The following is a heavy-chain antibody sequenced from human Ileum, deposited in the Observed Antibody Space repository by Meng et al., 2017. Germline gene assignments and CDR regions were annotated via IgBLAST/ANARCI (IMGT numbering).Heavy chain of an antibody. CDR2: ISYEGGNI. D-gene: IGHD3-10*01. J-gene: IGHJ4*02. CDR1: GFLFSSYA. Sequence: GESLKISCAASGFLFSSYAMHWVRQAPGKGLEWLAFISYEGGNIYYADSVKGRFTISRDNSKSTLYLQMKSLRTEDTAVYFCARVGGSGTRNFDYWGQGTLVT. V-gene: IGHV3-30*04. CDR3: ARVGGSGTRNFDY.